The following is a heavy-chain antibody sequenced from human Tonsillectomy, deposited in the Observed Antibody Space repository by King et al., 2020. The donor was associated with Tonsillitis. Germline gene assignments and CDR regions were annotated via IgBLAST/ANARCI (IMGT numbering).Heavy chain of an antibody. CDR3: ARPGKVTAYCSGVSCYRRDWYFDL. J-gene: IGHJ2*01. V-gene: IGHV3-74*01. D-gene: IGHD2-15*01. CDR1: GFTFSSYW. CDR2: INSDGSIT. Sequence: VQLVESGGGLVQPGGSLRLSCAASGFTFSSYWMHWVRQAPGKGLVWVSHINSDGSITTYADSVKGRFTISRDNAKNTLYLQMNSLRAEDMAVYYCARPGKVTAYCSGVSCYRRDWYFDLWGRGTLVTVSS.